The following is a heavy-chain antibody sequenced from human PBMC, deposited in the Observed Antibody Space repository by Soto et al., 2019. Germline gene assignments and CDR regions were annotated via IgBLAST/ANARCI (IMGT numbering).Heavy chain of an antibody. Sequence: SETLSLTCTVSGASISGYYWSWIRKSAGKGLEWIGRIYATGTTDYNPSLKSRVMMSVDTSKKQFSLRLRSVTAADTAVYYCVRDGTKTLRDWFDPWGQGTLVTVSS. D-gene: IGHD1-1*01. CDR3: VRDGTKTLRDWFDP. CDR1: GASISGYY. V-gene: IGHV4-4*07. J-gene: IGHJ5*02. CDR2: IYATGTT.